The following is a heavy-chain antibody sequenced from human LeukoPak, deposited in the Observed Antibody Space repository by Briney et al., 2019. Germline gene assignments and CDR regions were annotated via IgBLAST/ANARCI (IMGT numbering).Heavy chain of an antibody. D-gene: IGHD3-3*01. CDR3: ATDYDFGFDP. CDR1: GFTFNGYG. J-gene: IGHJ5*02. CDR2: ISSISSTI. Sequence: GGSLRLSCAASGFTFNGYGMNWVRQAPGKGLEWVSYISSISSTIHYSDSVKGRFTISRDNSKNTLHLQMNSLRAEDTAVYYCATDYDFGFDPWGQGTLVTVSS. V-gene: IGHV3-48*01.